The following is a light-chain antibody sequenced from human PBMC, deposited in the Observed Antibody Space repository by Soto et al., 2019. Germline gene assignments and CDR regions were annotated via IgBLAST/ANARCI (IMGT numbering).Light chain of an antibody. CDR3: QSYDATHQV. Sequence: NFMLTQPHSVSESPGKTVIISCTRSSGSIASNYVQWYQQRPGSSPTTVIYEDNQRPSGVPDRFSGSIDSSSNSASLTISGLETEDEADYFCQSYDATHQVFGGGTKLTFL. V-gene: IGLV6-57*01. J-gene: IGLJ3*02. CDR1: SGSIASNY. CDR2: EDN.